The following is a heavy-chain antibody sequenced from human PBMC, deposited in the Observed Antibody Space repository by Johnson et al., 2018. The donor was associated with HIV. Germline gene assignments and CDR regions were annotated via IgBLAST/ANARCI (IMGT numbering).Heavy chain of an antibody. V-gene: IGHV3-7*01. CDR1: GFTFSNAW. CDR3: RLGQDGGGI. Sequence: EMQLVESGGGLVKPGGSLRLSCAASGFTFSNAWMSWVRQAPGKGLEWVANINRDGSEKYYVDSVKGRFTISRDNAEKSLYLQMNSLRAEDTAVYYARLGQDGGGIWGQGTMVTVSS. CDR2: INRDGSEK. J-gene: IGHJ3*02. D-gene: IGHD3-16*01.